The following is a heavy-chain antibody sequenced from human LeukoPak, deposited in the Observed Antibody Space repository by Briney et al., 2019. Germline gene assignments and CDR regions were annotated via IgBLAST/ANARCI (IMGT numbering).Heavy chain of an antibody. CDR1: GFTFSSYW. D-gene: IGHD3-9*01. Sequence: GGSLRLSCAASGFTFSSYWMHWVRQAPGKGLVWVSLINSDGSSTSYADSVKGRFTISRDNAKNTLYLQMNSLRAEDTAVYYCAREDYDILTGYQFPDYWGQGTLVTVSS. CDR2: INSDGSST. CDR3: AREDYDILTGYQFPDY. V-gene: IGHV3-74*01. J-gene: IGHJ4*02.